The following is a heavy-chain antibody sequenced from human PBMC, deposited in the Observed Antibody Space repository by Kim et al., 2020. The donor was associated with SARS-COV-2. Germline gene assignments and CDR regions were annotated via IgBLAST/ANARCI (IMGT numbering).Heavy chain of an antibody. CDR2: ISSNGGST. Sequence: GGSLRLSCSASGFTFSSYAMHWVRQAPGKGLEYVSAISSNGGSTYYADSVKGRFTISRDNSKNTLYLQMSSLRAEDTAVYYCVKDRGDGSTSFDYWGQRTLVTVSS. CDR3: VKDRGDGSTSFDY. CDR1: GFTFSSYA. J-gene: IGHJ4*02. D-gene: IGHD1-26*01. V-gene: IGHV3-64D*09.